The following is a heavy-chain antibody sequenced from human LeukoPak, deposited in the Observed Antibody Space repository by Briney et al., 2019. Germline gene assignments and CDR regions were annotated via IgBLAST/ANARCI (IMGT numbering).Heavy chain of an antibody. CDR2: IYYSGST. CDR3: ARREGSAWYYDILTGYYRSGYFDY. J-gene: IGHJ4*02. Sequence: PSETLSLTCTVSGGSISSYYWSWIRQPPGKGLEWIGYIYYSGSTNYNPSLKSRVTISVDTSKNQFPLKLSSVTAADTAVYYCARREGSAWYYDILTGYYRSGYFDYWGQGTLVTVAS. D-gene: IGHD3-9*01. V-gene: IGHV4-59*01. CDR1: GGSISSYY.